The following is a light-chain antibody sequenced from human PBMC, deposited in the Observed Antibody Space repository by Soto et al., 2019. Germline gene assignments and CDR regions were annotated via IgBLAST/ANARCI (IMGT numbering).Light chain of an antibody. CDR2: GAS. CDR1: QSVSSN. CDR3: QQYNDWPRT. Sequence: EIVMTQSPATLSVSPGERATLSCRASQSVSSNLAWHQQKPGQAPRLLIYGASTRATGIPARFSGSGSGTEFTLTISSLQSEDFAVYYCQQYNDWPRTFGQGTRVEIQ. J-gene: IGKJ1*01. V-gene: IGKV3-15*01.